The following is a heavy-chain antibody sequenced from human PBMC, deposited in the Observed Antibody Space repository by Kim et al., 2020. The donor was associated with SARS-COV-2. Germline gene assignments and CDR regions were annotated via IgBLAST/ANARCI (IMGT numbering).Heavy chain of an antibody. D-gene: IGHD6-13*01. Sequence: GGSLRLSCAASGFTFSSYSMNWVRQAPGKGLEWVSCISSSSSYIYYADSLKGRFTISRDNAKNSLYLQMNSLRGEDTAVYYCARGRGAAAAGTSSLENWGQGNLVTVSS. CDR2: ISSSSSYI. CDR1: GFTFSSYS. CDR3: ARGRGAAAAGTSSLEN. J-gene: IGHJ4*02. V-gene: IGHV3-21*01.